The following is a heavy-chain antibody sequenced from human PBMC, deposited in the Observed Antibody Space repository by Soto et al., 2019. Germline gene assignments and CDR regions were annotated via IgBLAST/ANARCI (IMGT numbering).Heavy chain of an antibody. J-gene: IGHJ6*02. Sequence: SETLSLTCTVSGGSISSGGYYWSWIRQHPGKGLEWIGYIYYSGSTYYNPSLKSRVTISVDTSKNQFSLKLSSVTAADTAVYYCASSSRGYGEAYYYYYGMDVWGQGTTVTVSS. D-gene: IGHD6-25*01. CDR1: GGSISSGGYY. CDR3: ASSSRGYGEAYYYYYGMDV. V-gene: IGHV4-31*03. CDR2: IYYSGST.